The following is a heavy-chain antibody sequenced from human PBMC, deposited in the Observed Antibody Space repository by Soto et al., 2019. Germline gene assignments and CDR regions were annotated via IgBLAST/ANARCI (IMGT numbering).Heavy chain of an antibody. CDR1: GGTFSSYA. J-gene: IGHJ6*02. D-gene: IGHD5-18*01. CDR3: ASTAMATGYYYYGMDV. V-gene: IGHV1-69*06. Sequence: QVQLVQSGAEVKKPGSSVNVSCKASGGTFSSYAISWVRQAPGQGLEWMGGIIPIFGTANYAQKFQGRVTITADKSTSTAYMELSSLRSEDTAVYYCASTAMATGYYYYGMDVWGQGTTVTVSS. CDR2: IIPIFGTA.